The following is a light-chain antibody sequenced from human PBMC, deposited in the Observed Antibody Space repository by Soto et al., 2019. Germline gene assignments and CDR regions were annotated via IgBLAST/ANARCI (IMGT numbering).Light chain of an antibody. J-gene: IGLJ2*01. CDR2: EVS. CDR3: CSYPDTPIF. V-gene: IGLV2-23*02. Sequence: QSALTQPASVSGSPGQSITISCTGSSGDVGSYNLVSWYQAHPDKAPKLMIYEVSKRPPGVSNRFFGSKSGNTASLTISGLQAEDEAHYCCCSYPDTPIFFGGGTKFTVL. CDR1: SGDVGSYNL.